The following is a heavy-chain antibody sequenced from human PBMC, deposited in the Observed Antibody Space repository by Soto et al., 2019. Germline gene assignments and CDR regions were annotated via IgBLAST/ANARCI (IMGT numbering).Heavy chain of an antibody. V-gene: IGHV3-30-3*01. J-gene: IGHJ6*02. CDR1: GFTFRSYA. Sequence: QVQLVESGGGVVQPGRSLRLSCAASGFTFRSYAMHWVRQAPGKGLECVAVISYDGGNKFYRDYVKGRFTISRDNFRNTLSLQINSRRYEDTAAYYCARGDREDIAGVIGVRPGEYGVDVWGQGTTVTVSS. CDR2: ISYDGGNK. D-gene: IGHD2-21*01. CDR3: ARGDREDIAGVIGVRPGEYGVDV.